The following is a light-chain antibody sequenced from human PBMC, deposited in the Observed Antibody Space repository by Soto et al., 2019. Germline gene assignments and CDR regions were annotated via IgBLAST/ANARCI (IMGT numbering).Light chain of an antibody. Sequence: DIQMTQSPSSLSASVGDRVTITCRASQSISNYLNWYQQKPGKAPKLLMYAESSLQSGVPSRFSGSGSVTDFTLTISSLQPEDFATYYGQQSYSTPRTFGQGTEGEIK. CDR3: QQSYSTPRT. CDR2: AES. CDR1: QSISNY. J-gene: IGKJ1*01. V-gene: IGKV1-39*01.